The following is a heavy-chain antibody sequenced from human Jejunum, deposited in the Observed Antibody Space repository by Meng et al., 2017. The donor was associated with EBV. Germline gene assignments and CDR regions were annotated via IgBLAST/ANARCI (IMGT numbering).Heavy chain of an antibody. D-gene: IGHD3-3*01. CDR2: IYKSGST. CDR1: GDSVSSGDYY. Sequence: QVQLQESGPGLVKASETLALTCPVSGDSVSSGDYYWSWIRQSPGKGLEWIGYIYKSGSTNYNPSLKSRVTISLDTSKNQFSLRLNSVTAADTAVYYCARDRGGYWGGYYPNWGQVTMVTVSA. V-gene: IGHV4-61*08. CDR3: ARDRGGYWGGYYPN. J-gene: IGHJ4*02.